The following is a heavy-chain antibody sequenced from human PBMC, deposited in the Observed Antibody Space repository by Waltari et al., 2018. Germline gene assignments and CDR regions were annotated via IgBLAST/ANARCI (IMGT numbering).Heavy chain of an antibody. CDR1: GFSFSRYT. V-gene: IGHV3-23*01. D-gene: IGHD3-22*01. CDR3: VRDSLGRGYYLCDT. J-gene: IGHJ5*02. Sequence: EVQLLESGGGSVQPGGSLRLSCVASGFSFSRYTMSWVRQAPGKGLEWVSAIAGSVSSTSHADSVNGRFTISRDNSKNTLYLQMSSLRADDTATYFCVRDSLGRGYYLCDTWGRGTLVTVSS. CDR2: IAGSVSST.